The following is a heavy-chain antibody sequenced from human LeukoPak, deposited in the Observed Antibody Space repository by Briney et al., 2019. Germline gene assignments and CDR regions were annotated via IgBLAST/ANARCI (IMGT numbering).Heavy chain of an antibody. CDR2: ISSTSSYI. J-gene: IGHJ4*02. CDR3: ARSSSGWYESDY. V-gene: IGHV3-21*01. CDR1: GFTFSTYS. Sequence: GGSLRLSCAASGFTFSTYSMNWVRQAPGKGLEWVSSISSTSSYIYYADSVKGRFTISRDNAKNSLYLQINSLRAEDTAVYYCARSSSGWYESDYWGQGTLVTVSS. D-gene: IGHD6-19*01.